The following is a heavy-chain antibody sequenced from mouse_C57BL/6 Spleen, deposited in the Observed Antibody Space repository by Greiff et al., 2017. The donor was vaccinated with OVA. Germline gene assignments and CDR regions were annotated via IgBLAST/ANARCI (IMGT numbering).Heavy chain of an antibody. Sequence: EVKLVESGGGLVKPGGSLKLSCAASGFTFSSYAMSWVRQTPEKRLEWVATISDGGSYTYYPDNVKGRFTISRDNAKNNLYLQMSHLKSEDTAMYYCARDDYGSSRGYYYAMDYWGQGTSVTVSS. CDR2: ISDGGSYT. D-gene: IGHD1-1*01. V-gene: IGHV5-4*01. J-gene: IGHJ4*01. CDR3: ARDDYGSSRGYYYAMDY. CDR1: GFTFSSYA.